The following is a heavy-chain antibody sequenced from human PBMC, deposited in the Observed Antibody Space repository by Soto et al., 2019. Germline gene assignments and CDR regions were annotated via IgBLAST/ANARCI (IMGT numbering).Heavy chain of an antibody. CDR1: GGTFSSYA. Sequence: QVQLVQSGAEVKKPGSSVKVSCKASGGTFSSYAISWVRQAPGQGLEWMGGIIPNFGTANYAQKFQGRVTSTADESTSTAYVELSSLRSEDTAVYYCARVRYYDSRGEFDYWGQGTLVTVSS. J-gene: IGHJ4*02. CDR2: IIPNFGTA. V-gene: IGHV1-69*12. D-gene: IGHD3-22*01. CDR3: ARVRYYDSRGEFDY.